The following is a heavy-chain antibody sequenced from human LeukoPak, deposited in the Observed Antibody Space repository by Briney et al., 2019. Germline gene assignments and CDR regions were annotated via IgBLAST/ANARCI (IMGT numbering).Heavy chain of an antibody. D-gene: IGHD3-3*01. Sequence: ASVKVSCEASGYTFTSYGISWVRQAPGQGLEWMGWISAYNGNTNYAQKLQGRVTMTTDTSTSTAYMELRSLRSDDTAVYYCARHPNPIFGVVTSLLESSFSRWFDPWGQGTLVTVSS. CDR1: GYTFTSYG. V-gene: IGHV1-18*01. CDR2: ISAYNGNT. CDR3: ARHPNPIFGVVTSLLESSFSRWFDP. J-gene: IGHJ5*02.